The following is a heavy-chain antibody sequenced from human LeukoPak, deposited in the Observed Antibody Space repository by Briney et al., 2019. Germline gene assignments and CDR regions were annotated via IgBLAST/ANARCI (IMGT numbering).Heavy chain of an antibody. CDR1: GFTFSSQW. CDR2: VNQGGTGK. J-gene: IGHJ3*02. CDR3: AGSWSPYDAFDI. Sequence: PGGSLRLSCAASGFTFSSQWMSWVRQAPGKGLEWVANVNQGGTGKYYVDSVKGRFTISRDNAENSLYLQMNSLRAEDTAVYYCAGSWSPYDAFDIWGQGTMVTVSS. V-gene: IGHV3-7*01. D-gene: IGHD6-13*01.